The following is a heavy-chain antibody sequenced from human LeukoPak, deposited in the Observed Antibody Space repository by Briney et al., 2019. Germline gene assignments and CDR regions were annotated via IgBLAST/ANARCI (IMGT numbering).Heavy chain of an antibody. Sequence: SGPALVRPTQTLTLTCTFSGFSLSTSGMCVSWIRQPPGKALEWLARIDWDDDKHYSTSLKTRLTISKDTPKNQVVLTMTNMDPVDTATYYCTRMGISLTFDYLGQGNLVTVSS. V-gene: IGHV2-70*11. CDR1: GFSLSTSGMC. CDR3: TRMGISLTFDY. CDR2: IDWDDDK. J-gene: IGHJ4*02. D-gene: IGHD6-13*01.